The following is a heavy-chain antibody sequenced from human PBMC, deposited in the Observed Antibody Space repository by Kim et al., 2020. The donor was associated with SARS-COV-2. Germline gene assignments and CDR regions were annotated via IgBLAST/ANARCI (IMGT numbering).Heavy chain of an antibody. Sequence: GGSLRLSCAASGFTFSSYSMNWVRQAPGKGLEWVSSISSSSSYIYYADSVKGRFTISRDNAKNSLYLQMNSLRAEDTAVYYCARDLFRSRGKYCSSTSCYSYYGMDVWGQGTTGTVSS. J-gene: IGHJ6*02. CDR1: GFTFSSYS. D-gene: IGHD2-2*01. CDR3: ARDLFRSRGKYCSSTSCYSYYGMDV. CDR2: ISSSSSYI. V-gene: IGHV3-21*01.